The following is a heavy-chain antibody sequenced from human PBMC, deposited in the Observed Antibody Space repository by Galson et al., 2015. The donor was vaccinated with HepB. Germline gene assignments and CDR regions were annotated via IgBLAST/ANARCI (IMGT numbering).Heavy chain of an antibody. V-gene: IGHV1-2*02. Sequence: SVKVSCKASGYTFTGYYMHWVRQAPGQGLEWMGWINPNSGGTNYAQKFQGRVTMTRDTSISTAYMELSRLRSDDTAVYYCAAGGLRLGELSLYDYYYYYVDVWGKGTTVTVSS. D-gene: IGHD3-16*02. CDR1: GYTFTGYY. CDR2: INPNSGGT. CDR3: AAGGLRLGELSLYDYYYYYVDV. J-gene: IGHJ6*03.